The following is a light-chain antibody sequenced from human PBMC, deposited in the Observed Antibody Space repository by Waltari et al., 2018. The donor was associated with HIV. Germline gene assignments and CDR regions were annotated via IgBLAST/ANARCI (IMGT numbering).Light chain of an antibody. Sequence: EIVLTQSPSTLSLSPGERATLSCTASQSVSSSYLAWYQQQPGQAPRLLIYGASSRATGIPDRFSGSGSGTDFTLTISRLEPEDFAVYYCQQYGSSYTFGQGTKLEIK. CDR3: QQYGSSYT. V-gene: IGKV3-20*01. CDR2: GAS. J-gene: IGKJ2*01. CDR1: QSVSSSY.